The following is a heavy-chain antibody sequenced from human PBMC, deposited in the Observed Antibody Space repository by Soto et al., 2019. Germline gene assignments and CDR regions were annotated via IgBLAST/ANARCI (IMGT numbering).Heavy chain of an antibody. CDR1: GGSISSYY. J-gene: IGHJ6*02. Sequence: ASETLSLTCTVSGGSISSYYWSWIRQPPGKGLEWIGYIYYSGSTNYNPSLKSRVTISVDTSKNQFSLKLSSVTAADTAVYYCARLSDFWSGYPYGMDVWGQGTTVTVSS. D-gene: IGHD3-3*01. CDR3: ARLSDFWSGYPYGMDV. CDR2: IYYSGST. V-gene: IGHV4-59*01.